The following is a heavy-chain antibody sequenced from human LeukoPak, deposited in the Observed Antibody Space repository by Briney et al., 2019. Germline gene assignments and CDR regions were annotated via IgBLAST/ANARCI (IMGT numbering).Heavy chain of an antibody. J-gene: IGHJ3*02. CDR1: GFTFSSYS. D-gene: IGHD2-2*01. CDR3: ARLGQLLSRGFAFDI. Sequence: SGGSLRLSCAASGFTFSSYSMNWVRQAPGKGLEWVSGINWNGGSTGYAGSVKGRFTISRDNAKNSLYLQMNSLRAEDTALYYCARLGQLLSRGFAFDIWGQGTMVTVSS. V-gene: IGHV3-20*04. CDR2: INWNGGST.